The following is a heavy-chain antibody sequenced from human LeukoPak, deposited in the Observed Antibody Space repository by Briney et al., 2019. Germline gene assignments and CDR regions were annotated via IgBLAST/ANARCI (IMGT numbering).Heavy chain of an antibody. CDR1: GGSFSGYY. Sequence: SETLSLTCAVYGGSFSGYYWSWIRQPPGKGLEWIGEINHSGSTNYNPSLKSRVTISVDTSKNQFSLKLSSVTAADTAVYYCARGFSIAAAGTRVFDYWGQGTLATVSS. J-gene: IGHJ4*02. CDR3: ARGFSIAAAGTRVFDY. CDR2: INHSGST. D-gene: IGHD6-13*01. V-gene: IGHV4-34*01.